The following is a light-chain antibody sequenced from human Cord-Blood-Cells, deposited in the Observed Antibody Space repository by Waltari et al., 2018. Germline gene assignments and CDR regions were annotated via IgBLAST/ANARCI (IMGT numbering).Light chain of an antibody. V-gene: IGKV3-11*01. CDR3: LQRSNWPPIFT. CDR2: DAS. J-gene: IGKJ3*01. CDR1: QSVSSY. Sequence: EIVLTQSPATLSLSPGERATLSCRASQSVSSYLAWYQQKPGQAPRLRIYDASNRATGIPARFSGSGSGTDFTLTISSLEPEDFAVYYCLQRSNWPPIFTFGPGTKVDIK.